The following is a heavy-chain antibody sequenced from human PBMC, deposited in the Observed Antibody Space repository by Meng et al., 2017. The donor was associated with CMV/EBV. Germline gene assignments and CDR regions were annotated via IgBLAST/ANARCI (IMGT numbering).Heavy chain of an antibody. J-gene: IGHJ5*02. CDR1: SYTFTGYY. Sequence: ASVKVSCKASSYTFTGYYMHWLRQAPGQGLEWMGWINPNSGGTNYAQKFQGRVTMTRDTSISTAYMELSRLRSDDTAVYYCARDHGGVVPAYWFDPWGQGTLVTVSS. CDR3: ARDHGGVVPAYWFDP. CDR2: INPNSGGT. V-gene: IGHV1-2*02. D-gene: IGHD2-2*01.